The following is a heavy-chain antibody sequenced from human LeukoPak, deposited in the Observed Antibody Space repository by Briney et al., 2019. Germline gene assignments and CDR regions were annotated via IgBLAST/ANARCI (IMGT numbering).Heavy chain of an antibody. Sequence: PGGSLRLSCTASGFTFGDYAMSWFRQAPGKGLEWVGFIRSKAYGGTTEYAASVKGRFTISRDDSKSIAYLQMNSLKTEDTAVYYCTRVPNVVGARYYYYGMDVWGQGTTVTVSS. CDR2: IRSKAYGGTT. V-gene: IGHV3-49*03. CDR3: TRVPNVVGARYYYYGMDV. J-gene: IGHJ6*02. D-gene: IGHD2-15*01. CDR1: GFTFGDYA.